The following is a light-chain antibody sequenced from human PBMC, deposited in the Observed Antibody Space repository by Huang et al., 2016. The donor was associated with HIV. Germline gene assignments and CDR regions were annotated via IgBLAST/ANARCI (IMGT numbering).Light chain of an antibody. CDR2: SAS. Sequence: IQMTQSPSSLSASVGDRGTITCRASQSIDGYLNWYQQKPGKAPKLLISSASTLHTGVPPRFSGSGSGTDYTLIIDNLQPDDFATYFCQQSYSTLITFGQGSRLDTK. J-gene: IGKJ5*01. V-gene: IGKV1-39*01. CDR3: QQSYSTLIT. CDR1: QSIDGY.